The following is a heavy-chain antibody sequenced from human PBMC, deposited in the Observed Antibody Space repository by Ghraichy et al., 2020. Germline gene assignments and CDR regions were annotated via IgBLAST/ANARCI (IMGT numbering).Heavy chain of an antibody. J-gene: IGHJ4*02. CDR3: ARLWELLQSWEAYFDY. V-gene: IGHV5-51*01. CDR2: IYPGDSDT. Sequence: GESLNISCKGSGYSFTSYWIGWVRQMPGKGLEWMGIIYPGDSDTRYSPSFQGQVTISADKSISTAYLQWSSLKASDTAMYYCARLWELLQSWEAYFDYWGQGTLVTVSS. D-gene: IGHD1-26*01. CDR1: GYSFTSYW.